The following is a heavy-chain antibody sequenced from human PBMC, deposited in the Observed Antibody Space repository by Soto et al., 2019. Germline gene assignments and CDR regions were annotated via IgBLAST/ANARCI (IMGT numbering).Heavy chain of an antibody. J-gene: IGHJ4*02. D-gene: IGHD3-22*01. CDR3: ASSYDSSGYSDY. CDR2: ISYDGSNK. CDR1: GFTFSSYA. V-gene: IGHV3-30-3*01. Sequence: LRLSCAASGFTFSSYAMHWVRQAPGKGLEWVAVISYDGSNKYYADSVKGRFTISRDNSKNTLYLQMNSLRAEDTAVYYCASSYDSSGYSDYWGQGTLVTVSS.